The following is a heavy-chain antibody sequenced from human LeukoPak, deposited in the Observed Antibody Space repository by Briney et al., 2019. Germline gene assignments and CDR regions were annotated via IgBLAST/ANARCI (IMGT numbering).Heavy chain of an antibody. CDR3: ARTSGGYYEFDY. CDR2: IGTAGDT. CDR1: GFTFSSYD. V-gene: IGHV3-13*04. Sequence: PGGSLRLSCAASGFTFSSYDMHWVRQATGKGLEWVSAIGTAGDTYYPGSVKGRFTISRENAKNSLYLQMNSLRAGDTAVYYCARTSGGYYEFDYWGQGTLVTVSS. D-gene: IGHD1-26*01. J-gene: IGHJ4*02.